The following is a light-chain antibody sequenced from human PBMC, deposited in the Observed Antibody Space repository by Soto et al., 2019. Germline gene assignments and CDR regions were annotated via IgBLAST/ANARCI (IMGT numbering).Light chain of an antibody. CDR3: SSYTSSSTLYVI. CDR1: SSDVGGYNY. V-gene: IGLV2-14*01. CDR2: EVR. J-gene: IGLJ2*01. Sequence: QSALTQPASVSGSPGQSITISCTGTSSDVGGYNYVSWYQQHPGKAPKLIIYEVRNRPSGVSNRFSGSKSGNTASLTISGLQAEVEADYYCSSYTSSSTLYVIFGGGTKLTVL.